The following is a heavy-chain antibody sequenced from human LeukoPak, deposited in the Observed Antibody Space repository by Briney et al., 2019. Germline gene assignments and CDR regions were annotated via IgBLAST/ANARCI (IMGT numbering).Heavy chain of an antibody. CDR2: ISSSGGST. CDR3: AKALGGSGSNFDY. V-gene: IGHV3-23*01. CDR1: AFTFSSYA. D-gene: IGHD3-10*01. J-gene: IGHJ4*02. Sequence: PGGSLRLSCAASAFTFSSYAMNWVRQAPGKGLEWVSTISSSGGSTYYADSVKGRFTISRDNSKNTLYLQMNSLRAEDTAVYYCAKALGGSGSNFDYWGQGTLVTVSS.